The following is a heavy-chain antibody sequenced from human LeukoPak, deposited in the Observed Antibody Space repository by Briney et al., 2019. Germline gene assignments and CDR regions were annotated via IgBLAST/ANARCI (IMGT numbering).Heavy chain of an antibody. CDR3: AKVGITIYPYVPDY. J-gene: IGHJ4*02. CDR2: ISGSGGST. Sequence: PGGSLRLSCAASGFTFSSYAMSWVRQAPGKGLEWVSGISGSGGSTYYADSVKGRFTVSRDNSKNTLYLQMNSLIAEDTAVYYCAKVGITIYPYVPDYWGQGTLVTVSS. D-gene: IGHD3-3*01. V-gene: IGHV3-23*01. CDR1: GFTFSSYA.